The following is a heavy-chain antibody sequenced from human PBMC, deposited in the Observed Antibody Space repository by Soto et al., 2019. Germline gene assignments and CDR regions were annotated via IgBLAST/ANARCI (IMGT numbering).Heavy chain of an antibody. D-gene: IGHD5-18*01. V-gene: IGHV4-61*01. CDR1: GDSVSSYNYY. J-gene: IGHJ4*02. Sequence: PSETLSLTCPVSGDSVSSYNYYWTWIRQPPGKGLEWIGYIYSSGSTNYNPSLKSRVTISLDTSNNQFSLKLTSVTAAGTAIYYCARDIRGYSRAFDYWGQGTLVTVSS. CDR2: IYSSGST. CDR3: ARDIRGYSRAFDY.